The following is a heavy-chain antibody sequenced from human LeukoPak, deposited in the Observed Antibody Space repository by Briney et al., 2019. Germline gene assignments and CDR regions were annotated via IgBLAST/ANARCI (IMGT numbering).Heavy chain of an antibody. CDR1: GYTFTSYG. Sequence: GASVKVSCKASGYTFTSYGISWVRQAPGQGLEWMGIINPSGGSTSYAQKFQGRVTMTRDTSTSTVYMELSSLRSEDTAVYYCARAMGHGSGSYYDYFDYWGQGTLVTVSS. CDR2: INPSGGST. D-gene: IGHD3-10*01. CDR3: ARAMGHGSGSYYDYFDY. J-gene: IGHJ4*02. V-gene: IGHV1-46*01.